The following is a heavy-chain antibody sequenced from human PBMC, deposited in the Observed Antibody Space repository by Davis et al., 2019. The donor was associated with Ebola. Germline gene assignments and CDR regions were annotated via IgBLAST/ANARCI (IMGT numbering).Heavy chain of an antibody. Sequence: SETLSLTCAVYGGSFSGYYWRWIRQPPGKGLEWIGEINHSGSTNYNPSLKSRVTISVDTSKNQFSLKLSSVTAADTAVYYCARGRDDYSNWGWFDPWGQGTLVTVSS. CDR1: GGSFSGYY. CDR3: ARGRDDYSNWGWFDP. CDR2: INHSGST. V-gene: IGHV4-34*01. J-gene: IGHJ5*02. D-gene: IGHD4-11*01.